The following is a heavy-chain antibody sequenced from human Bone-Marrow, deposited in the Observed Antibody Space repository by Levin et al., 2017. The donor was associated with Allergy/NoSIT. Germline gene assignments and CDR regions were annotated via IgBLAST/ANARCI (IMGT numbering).Heavy chain of an antibody. V-gene: IGHV1-2*06. D-gene: IGHD3-10*01. Sequence: PGGSLRLSCKASGYTFTGYYMHWVRQAPGQGLEWMGRINPNSGGTNYAQKFQGRVTMTRDTSISTAYMELSRLRSDDTAVYYCARAVSDAGRKYYYYGMDVWGQGTTVTVSS. CDR2: INPNSGGT. CDR3: ARAVSDAGRKYYYYGMDV. J-gene: IGHJ6*02. CDR1: GYTFTGYY.